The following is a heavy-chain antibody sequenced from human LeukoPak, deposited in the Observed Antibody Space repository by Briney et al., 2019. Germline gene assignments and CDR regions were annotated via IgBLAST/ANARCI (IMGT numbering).Heavy chain of an antibody. CDR3: ATGPRGSYYARGFDY. J-gene: IGHJ4*02. CDR1: GYTLTELS. D-gene: IGHD1-26*01. Sequence: ASVKLSCTVAGYTLTELSMHWVRQAPGKGHGWMWGFDPEEGETIYAQNFQGRVTMTDDTSTDTAYMELSSLRSEDTAVYYCATGPRGSYYARGFDYWGQGTLVTVSS. CDR2: FDPEEGET. V-gene: IGHV1-24*01.